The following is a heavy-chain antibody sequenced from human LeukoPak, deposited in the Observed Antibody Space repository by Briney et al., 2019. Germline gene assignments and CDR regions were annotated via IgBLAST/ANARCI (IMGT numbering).Heavy chain of an antibody. V-gene: IGHV3-23*01. Sequence: PGGSLRLSCAPSGFTFSSYAMSWVRQAPGKGLEWVSPISGSGGSTYYADSVKGRFTISRDNSKDTLYLQMNSLRAEDTAVYYCAKADYDYRDYYYGMDVWGQGTTVTVSS. D-gene: IGHD4-4*01. CDR2: ISGSGGST. CDR1: GFTFSSYA. CDR3: AKADYDYRDYYYGMDV. J-gene: IGHJ6*02.